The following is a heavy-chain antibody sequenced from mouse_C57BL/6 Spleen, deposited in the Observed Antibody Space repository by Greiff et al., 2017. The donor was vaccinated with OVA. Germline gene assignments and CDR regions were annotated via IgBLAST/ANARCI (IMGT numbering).Heavy chain of an antibody. CDR1: GYTFTDYY. D-gene: IGHD1-1*01. J-gene: IGHJ4*01. Sequence: VQLQQSGPVLVKPGASVKMSCKASGYTFTDYYMNWVKQSHGKSLEWIGVINPYNGGTSYNQQFKGKATLTVDKSSSTAYMELNSLTSEDSAVYYCATPLLLYAMDYWGQGTSVTVSS. CDR3: ATPLLLYAMDY. V-gene: IGHV1-19*01. CDR2: INPYNGGT.